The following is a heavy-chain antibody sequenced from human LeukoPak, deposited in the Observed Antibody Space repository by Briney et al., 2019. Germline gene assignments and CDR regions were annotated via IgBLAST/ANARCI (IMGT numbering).Heavy chain of an antibody. V-gene: IGHV4-34*01. D-gene: IGHD6-19*01. J-gene: IGHJ3*02. CDR3: ATTGIAVAGTMPDAFDI. CDR1: GGSFSGYY. Sequence: SETLSLTCAVYGGSFSGYYWSWIRQPPGKGLEWIGEINHSGSTNYNPSLKSRVTISVDTSKNQFSLKLSSVTAADTAMYYCATTGIAVAGTMPDAFDIWGQGTMVTVSS. CDR2: INHSGST.